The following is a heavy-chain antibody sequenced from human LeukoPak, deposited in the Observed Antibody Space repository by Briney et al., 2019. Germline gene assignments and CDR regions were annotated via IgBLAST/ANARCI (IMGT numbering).Heavy chain of an antibody. CDR3: VRGPLVTADGLA. CDR2: IKEDGSLK. V-gene: IGHV3-7*03. J-gene: IGHJ5*02. D-gene: IGHD6-13*01. Sequence: GGSLRLSCAATGFTFSHFWMSWVRQAPGKGLEWLTNIKEDGSLKFYVDSAKGRFTISRDNAKESLYLQMNSLRADDTAVYYCVRGPLVTADGLAWGQGTLVTVSS. CDR1: GFTFSHFW.